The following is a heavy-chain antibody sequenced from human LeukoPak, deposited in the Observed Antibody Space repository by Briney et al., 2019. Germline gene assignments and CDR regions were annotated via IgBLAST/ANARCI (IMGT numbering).Heavy chain of an antibody. CDR1: GGSISGYY. CDR2: INHSGST. CDR3: ARLTWSGYDTKYHYYFDY. Sequence: SETLSLTCTVSGGSISGYYWSWIRQPPGKGLEWIGEINHSGSTNYNPSLKSRVTISVDTSKNQFSLKLSSVTAADTAVYYCARLTWSGYDTKYHYYFDYWGQGTLVTVSS. D-gene: IGHD3-3*01. J-gene: IGHJ4*02. V-gene: IGHV4-34*01.